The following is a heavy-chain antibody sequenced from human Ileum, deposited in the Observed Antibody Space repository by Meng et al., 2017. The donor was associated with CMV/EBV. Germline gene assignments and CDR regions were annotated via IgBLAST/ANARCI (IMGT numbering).Heavy chain of an antibody. CDR2: IIPIFGTA. Sequence: SVKVSCQASVGIFSSYAISWVRQAPGQGLEWMGGIIPIFGTANYAQKFQGRVTITTDESTSTAYMELSRLRSEDTAVYYCARSSGGTGTTTYYFGMDVWGQGTTVTVSS. CDR1: VGIFSSYA. J-gene: IGHJ6*02. V-gene: IGHV1-69*05. D-gene: IGHD1-7*01. CDR3: ARSSGGTGTTTYYFGMDV.